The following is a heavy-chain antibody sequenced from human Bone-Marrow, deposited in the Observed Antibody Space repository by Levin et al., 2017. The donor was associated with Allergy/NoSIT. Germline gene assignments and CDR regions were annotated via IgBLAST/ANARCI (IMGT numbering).Heavy chain of an antibody. CDR2: IIPIFGTA. V-gene: IGHV1-69*06. J-gene: IGHJ4*02. CDR1: GGTFSSYA. Sequence: KPGESLKISCKASGGTFSSYAISWVRQAPGQGLEWMGGIIPIFGTANYAQKFQGRVTITADKSTSTAYMELSSLRSEDTAVYYCARDRGYSSSWYEETNGGYGALDYWGQGTLVTVSS. CDR3: ARDRGYSSSWYEETNGGYGALDY. D-gene: IGHD6-13*01.